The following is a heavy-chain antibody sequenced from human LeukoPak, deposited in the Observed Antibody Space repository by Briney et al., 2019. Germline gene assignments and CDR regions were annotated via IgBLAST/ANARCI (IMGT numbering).Heavy chain of an antibody. Sequence: ASVKVSGKTSGYTFTGYYMHWVRQAPGQGLEWMGWINPNSGGTNYAQKFQGRVTMTRDTSISTAYMELSRLRSDDTAVYYCARDAYSSGGVVGYFDYWGQGTLVTVSS. CDR1: GYTFTGYY. CDR2: INPNSGGT. J-gene: IGHJ4*02. V-gene: IGHV1-2*02. D-gene: IGHD6-19*01. CDR3: ARDAYSSGGVVGYFDY.